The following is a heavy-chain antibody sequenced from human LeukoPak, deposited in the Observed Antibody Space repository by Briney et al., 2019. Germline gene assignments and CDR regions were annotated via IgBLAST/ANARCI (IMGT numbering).Heavy chain of an antibody. CDR1: GGSISSYY. J-gene: IGHJ2*01. V-gene: IGHV4-59*01. Sequence: SETLSLTCTVSGGSISSYYWSWIRQPPGKGLEWIGYIYYSGSTNYSPSLKSRVTISVDTSKKQFSLKVRSVTAADTAVYYCARRDSPFDLWGRGTLVTVS. CDR2: IYYSGST. D-gene: IGHD3-22*01. CDR3: ARRDSPFDL.